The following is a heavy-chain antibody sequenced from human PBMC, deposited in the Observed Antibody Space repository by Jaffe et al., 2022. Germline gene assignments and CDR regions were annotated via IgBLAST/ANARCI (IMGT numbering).Heavy chain of an antibody. CDR3: ARDQYYYGSGGAQDY. J-gene: IGHJ4*02. Sequence: EVQLVESGGGLVQPGGSLRLSCAASGFTFSSYEMNWVRQAPGKGLEWVSYISSSGSTIYYADSVKGRFTISRDNAKNSLYLQMNSLRAEDTAVYYCARDQYYYGSGGAQDYWGQGTLVTVSS. CDR2: ISSSGSTI. V-gene: IGHV3-48*03. CDR1: GFTFSSYE. D-gene: IGHD3-10*01.